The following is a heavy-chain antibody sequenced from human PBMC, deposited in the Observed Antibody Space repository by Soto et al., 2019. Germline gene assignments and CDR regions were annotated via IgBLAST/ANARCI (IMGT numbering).Heavy chain of an antibody. CDR1: GFTFSSYS. CDR3: ARVRASIAVAGHDAFDI. Sequence: PGGSLRLSCAASGFTFSSYSMNWVRQAPGKGLEWVSSISSSSSYIYYADSVKGRFTISRDNAKNSLYLQMNSLRAEDTAVYYCARVRASIAVAGHDAFDIWGQGTMVTVSS. CDR2: ISSSSSYI. V-gene: IGHV3-21*01. D-gene: IGHD6-19*01. J-gene: IGHJ3*02.